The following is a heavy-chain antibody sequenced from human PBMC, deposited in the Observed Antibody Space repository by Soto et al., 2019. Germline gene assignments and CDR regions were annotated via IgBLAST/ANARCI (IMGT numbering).Heavy chain of an antibody. D-gene: IGHD6-13*01. V-gene: IGHV4-39*01. Sequence: LSVTCTVSGGSISSSSYYWGWIRQPPGKGLEWIGSIYYSGSTYYNPSLKSRVTISVDTSKNQFSLKLSSVTAADTAVYYCARQGAAAVYYFDYWGQGTLVTVSS. J-gene: IGHJ4*02. CDR2: IYYSGST. CDR1: GGSISSSSYY. CDR3: ARQGAAAVYYFDY.